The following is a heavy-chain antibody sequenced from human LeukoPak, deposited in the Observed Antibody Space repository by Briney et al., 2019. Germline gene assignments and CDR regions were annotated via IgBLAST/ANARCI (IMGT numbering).Heavy chain of an antibody. Sequence: PKASVKVSCKASGGTFSSYAISWVRQAPGQGLEWMGGIIPIFGTANYAQKFQGRVTITADESTSTAYMELSSLRSEDTAVYYCTRPGSRGWYYFDYWGQGTLVTVSS. J-gene: IGHJ4*02. CDR1: GGTFSSYA. CDR3: TRPGSRGWYYFDY. D-gene: IGHD6-19*01. V-gene: IGHV1-69*13. CDR2: IIPIFGTA.